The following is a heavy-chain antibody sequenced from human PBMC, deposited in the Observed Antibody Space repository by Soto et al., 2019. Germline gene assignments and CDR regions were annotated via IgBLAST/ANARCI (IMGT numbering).Heavy chain of an antibody. Sequence: ASVKVSCKASGYTFTSYGISWVRQAPGQGLEWMGWISAYNGNTNYAQKLQGRVTMTTDTSTSTAYMELRSLRSDDTAVYYCARDRMYSGSYLIDYWGQGTLVTVSS. CDR1: GYTFTSYG. CDR3: ARDRMYSGSYLIDY. CDR2: ISAYNGNT. D-gene: IGHD1-26*01. J-gene: IGHJ4*02. V-gene: IGHV1-18*04.